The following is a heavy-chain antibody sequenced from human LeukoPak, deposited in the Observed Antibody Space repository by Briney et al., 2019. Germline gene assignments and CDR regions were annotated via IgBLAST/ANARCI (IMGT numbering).Heavy chain of an antibody. D-gene: IGHD5-18*01. CDR3: ARDLSGIAGYTYGRGIDY. CDR1: GFTFSSYA. V-gene: IGHV3-30*04. Sequence: GGSLRLSCAASGFTFSSYAMHWVRQAPGKGLEWVAVVSSDGSNKYYADSVKGRFTISRDNSKNTLYLQMNSLRAEDTAVYYCARDLSGIAGYTYGRGIDYWGQGTLVTVSS. CDR2: VSSDGSNK. J-gene: IGHJ4*02.